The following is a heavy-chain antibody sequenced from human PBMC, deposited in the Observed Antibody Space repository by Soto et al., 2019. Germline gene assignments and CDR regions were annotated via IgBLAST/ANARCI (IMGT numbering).Heavy chain of an antibody. J-gene: IGHJ4*02. D-gene: IGHD1-26*01. V-gene: IGHV4-39*01. Sequence: SETLSLTCTVSGGSIRSRTYYSAWIRQPPGKGLEWIGSIAYSGSSSHNLSLKSRTTISVDTSKNQFSLKLSSVTAADTAVYFSARQSYTFGPSNFDYWGQGTLVTVPS. CDR2: IAYSGSS. CDR1: GGSIRSRTYY. CDR3: ARQSYTFGPSNFDY.